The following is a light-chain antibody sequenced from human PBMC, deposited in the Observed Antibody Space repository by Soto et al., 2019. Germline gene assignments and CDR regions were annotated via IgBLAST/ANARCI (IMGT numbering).Light chain of an antibody. CDR1: SGHSSYA. J-gene: IGLJ3*02. Sequence: QPVLTQSPSASASLGASVKLTCTLSSGHSSYAIAWHQQQPEKGPRYLMKLNSDGSHSKGAGIPDRFSGSSSGAERYLTISSLQSEDEADYYCQTWGTGIQVFGGGTKLTVL. V-gene: IGLV4-69*01. CDR3: QTWGTGIQV. CDR2: LNSDGSH.